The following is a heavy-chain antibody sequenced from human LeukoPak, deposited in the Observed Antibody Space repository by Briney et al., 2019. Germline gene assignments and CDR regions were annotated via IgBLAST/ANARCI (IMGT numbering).Heavy chain of an antibody. CDR3: ARDLKAAAGPYYFDY. CDR1: GGSISSNS. CDR2: IYYSGST. D-gene: IGHD6-13*01. J-gene: IGHJ4*02. V-gene: IGHV4-59*12. Sequence: SETLSLTCTVSGGSISSNSWTWIRQPPGKGLEWLGSIYYSGSTYYNPSLKSRVTISVDTSRNQFSLKLSSVTAADTAVYYCARDLKAAAGPYYFDYWGQGTLVTVSS.